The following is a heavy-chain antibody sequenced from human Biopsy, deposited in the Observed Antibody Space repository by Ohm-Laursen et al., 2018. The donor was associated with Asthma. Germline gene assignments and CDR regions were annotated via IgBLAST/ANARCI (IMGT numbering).Heavy chain of an antibody. J-gene: IGHJ1*01. Sequence: SLRLSCSASGFTFSSYGMHWVRQAPGKGLGWVAVISYDGSNKYYADSVKGRFTISRDNSKNTLYLQMNSLRAEDTAVYYCARTFHFWSPYHAEHYQLWGQGTLVTVSS. D-gene: IGHD3-3*02. CDR3: ARTFHFWSPYHAEHYQL. CDR2: ISYDGSNK. CDR1: GFTFSSYG. V-gene: IGHV3-30*03.